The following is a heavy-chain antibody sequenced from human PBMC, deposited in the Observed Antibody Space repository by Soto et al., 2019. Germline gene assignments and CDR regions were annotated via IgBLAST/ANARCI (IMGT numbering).Heavy chain of an antibody. Sequence: QVQLVESGGGVVQPGRSLRLSCAASGFTFSSYGMHWVRQAPGKGLEWVAVISYDGSNKYYADSVKGRFTISRDNSKNPLYLQINIRGAEDTAVYYWRKEWSYLGQYFQHWGQGTLVTVSS. V-gene: IGHV3-30*18. CDR3: RKEWSYLGQYFQH. CDR2: ISYDGSNK. D-gene: IGHD1-26*01. J-gene: IGHJ1*01. CDR1: GFTFSSYG.